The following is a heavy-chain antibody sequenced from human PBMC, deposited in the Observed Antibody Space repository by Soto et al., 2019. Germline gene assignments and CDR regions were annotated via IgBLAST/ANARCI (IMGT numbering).Heavy chain of an antibody. CDR2: ISSSSSTI. V-gene: IGHV3-48*02. CDR1: GFTFCNYG. D-gene: IGHD3-3*01. Sequence: GGSLRLSCAASGFTFCNYGIHWVRQAPGKGLEWVSYISSSSSTIYYADSVKGRFTISRDNAKNSLYLQMNSLRDEDTAVYYCARENDDFWSGYYKGEIDYWGQGTLVTVSS. J-gene: IGHJ4*02. CDR3: ARENDDFWSGYYKGEIDY.